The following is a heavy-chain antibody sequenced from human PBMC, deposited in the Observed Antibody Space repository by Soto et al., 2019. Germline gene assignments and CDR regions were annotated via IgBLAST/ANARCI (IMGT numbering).Heavy chain of an antibody. CDR2: IIPIFGTA. D-gene: IGHD3-3*01. Sequence: SVKVSCKASGGTFSSYAISWVRQAPGQGLEWMGGIIPIFGTANYAQKFQGRVTITAGESTSTAYMELSSLRSEDTAVYYCARQGVVIRRGAFDIWGQGTVVTVSS. CDR3: ARQGVVIRRGAFDI. V-gene: IGHV1-69*13. J-gene: IGHJ3*02. CDR1: GGTFSSYA.